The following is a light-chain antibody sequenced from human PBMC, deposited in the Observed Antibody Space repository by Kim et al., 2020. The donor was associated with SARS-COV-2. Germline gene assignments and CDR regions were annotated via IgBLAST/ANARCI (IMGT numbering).Light chain of an antibody. CDR3: QQRSNWPWT. J-gene: IGKJ1*01. CDR2: DAF. Sequence: LAPGERVTLSCRASQSVSSYLAWFQQKRGQPPRLLIYDAFNRATGIPAKFSGSGSGTDFTLTISSLEPEDFAVYYCQQRSNWPWTFGQGTKVDIK. V-gene: IGKV3-11*01. CDR1: QSVSSY.